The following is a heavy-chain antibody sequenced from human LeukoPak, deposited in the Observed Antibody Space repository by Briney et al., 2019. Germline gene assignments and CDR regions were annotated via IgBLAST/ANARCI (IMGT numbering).Heavy chain of an antibody. CDR1: GFTFSSFW. V-gene: IGHV3-74*01. CDR2: IKSDGSET. CDR3: ARVRMGDDFNPFDY. D-gene: IGHD3-16*01. Sequence: GGSLRLSCAASGFTFSSFWIYWVRHAPGKGLVWVSRIKSDGSETLYADSVKGRFTISRDNAKNMLYLQMNSLRAEDSAVYYCARVRMGDDFNPFDYWGQGTLVTVSS. J-gene: IGHJ4*02.